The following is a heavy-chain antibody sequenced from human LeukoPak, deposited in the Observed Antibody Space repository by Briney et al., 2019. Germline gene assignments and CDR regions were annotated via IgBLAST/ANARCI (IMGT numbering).Heavy chain of an antibody. J-gene: IGHJ6*02. CDR1: GLSFSIYC. CDR2: ISFDGSNE. V-gene: IGHV3-30*18. Sequence: HPGGCLRLACAASGLSFSIYCIESVRQAPGKGLEWEPFISFDGSNEYYADSVKGRFTIYRDNSKTSLYLHMNSLRDEDTAVYYCAKSGSSPPYYYYGMDVWGQGTRVTVSS. CDR3: AKSGSSPPYYYYGMDV. D-gene: IGHD6-13*01.